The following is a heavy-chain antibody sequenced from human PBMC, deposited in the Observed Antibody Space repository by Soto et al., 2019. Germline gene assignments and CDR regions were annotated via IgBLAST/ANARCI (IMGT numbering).Heavy chain of an antibody. CDR3: ARAHYYDSSGYYYYHLPDAFDI. J-gene: IGHJ3*02. CDR2: ISPIFGTA. V-gene: IGHV1-69*01. CDR1: GGTFSSYA. Sequence: QVQLVQSGAEVKKPGSSVKVSCKASGGTFSSYAISWVRQAPGQGLEWMGGISPIFGTANYAQKFQGRVTITADESTSTTYMDLSSLRSEDTAVYYCARAHYYDSSGYYYYHLPDAFDIWGQGTLVTVSS. D-gene: IGHD3-22*01.